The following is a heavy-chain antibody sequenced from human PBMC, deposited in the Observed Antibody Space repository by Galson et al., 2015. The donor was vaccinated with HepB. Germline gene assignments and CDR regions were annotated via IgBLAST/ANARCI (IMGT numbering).Heavy chain of an antibody. Sequence: CAISGDSVSSNSAAWNWIRQSPSRGLEWLGRTSYRSKWYNDYAVSVKSRITINPDTSKNQFSLQLNSVTPEDTAVYYCARGGVNWFGFDYWGQGTLVTVSS. V-gene: IGHV6-1*01. CDR2: TSYRSKWYN. CDR3: ARGGVNWFGFDY. D-gene: IGHD3-10*01. J-gene: IGHJ4*02. CDR1: GDSVSSNSAA.